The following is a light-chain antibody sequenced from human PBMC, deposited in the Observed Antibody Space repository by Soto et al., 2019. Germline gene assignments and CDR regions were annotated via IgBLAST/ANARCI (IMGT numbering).Light chain of an antibody. CDR1: QGIRSY. V-gene: IGKV1-9*01. J-gene: IGKJ4*01. CDR2: SAS. CDR3: QQHNYY. Sequence: DIQLTQSPSFLSASVGDRVTITCWASQGIRSYLAWYQQKAGKAPKLLIYSASNLKSGVPSRFSGSGSGTEFTLTISSLQPEDFATYYCQQHNYYFGGWTKVEIK.